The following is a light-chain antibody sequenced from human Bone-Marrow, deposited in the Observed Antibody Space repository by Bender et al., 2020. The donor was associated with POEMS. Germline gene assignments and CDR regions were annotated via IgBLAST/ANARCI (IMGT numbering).Light chain of an antibody. CDR3: CSYDSSSALL. V-gene: IGLV2-11*01. Sequence: QSALTQPRSVSGSLGQSVTISCTGTRRDVGNYNYVSWYRQHPGKAPQLLLYDVDKRPSGVPDRFSGSKSGDTASLTISGLQPEDEADCYCCSYDSSSALLFGGGTKVTVL. CDR1: RRDVGNYNY. J-gene: IGLJ2*01. CDR2: DVD.